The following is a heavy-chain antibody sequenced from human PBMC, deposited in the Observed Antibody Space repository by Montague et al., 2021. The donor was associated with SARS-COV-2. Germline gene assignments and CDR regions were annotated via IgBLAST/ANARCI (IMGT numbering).Heavy chain of an antibody. CDR1: GFTFSSYA. Sequence: SLRLSCAASGFTFSSYAMSWVRQAPGKGLEWVLAISGSGGSTYXXXSXXXRFTIPRDNSKNTLYLQMNSLRAEDTAVYYCAKDGHYDFWSGYYFDYWGQGTLVTVSS. V-gene: IGHV3-23*01. D-gene: IGHD3-3*01. CDR3: AKDGHYDFWSGYYFDY. CDR2: ISGSGGST. J-gene: IGHJ4*02.